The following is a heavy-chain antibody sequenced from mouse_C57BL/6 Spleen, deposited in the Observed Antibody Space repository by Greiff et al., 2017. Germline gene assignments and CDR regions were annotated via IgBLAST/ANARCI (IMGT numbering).Heavy chain of an antibody. Sequence: VKLMEPGPGLVAPSQSLSITCTVSGFSLTSYGVSWVRQPPGKGLEWLGVIWGAGSTNHHSALITRLGIIKDNSKSQVFLKLNSLQTVDTATYYCAKLIYDGYYWFAYWGQGTLVTVSA. D-gene: IGHD2-3*01. CDR2: IWGAGST. V-gene: IGHV2-3*01. CDR1: GFSLTSYG. CDR3: AKLIYDGYYWFAY. J-gene: IGHJ3*01.